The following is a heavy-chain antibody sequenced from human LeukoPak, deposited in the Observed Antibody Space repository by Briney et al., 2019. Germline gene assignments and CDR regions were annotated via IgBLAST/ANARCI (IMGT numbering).Heavy chain of an antibody. Sequence: PSETLSLTCTVSGDSIIGYYWSWIRQSPGKRLEWIGYIYNTVDTTYNPSLESRVTISLDMSNNQFSLRLRSVAAADTAVYYCARRRYYDSTGYNPTYYFDYWGQGILVTVSS. J-gene: IGHJ4*02. CDR1: GDSIIGYY. V-gene: IGHV4-59*01. D-gene: IGHD3-22*01. CDR3: ARRRYYDSTGYNPTYYFDY. CDR2: IYNTVDT.